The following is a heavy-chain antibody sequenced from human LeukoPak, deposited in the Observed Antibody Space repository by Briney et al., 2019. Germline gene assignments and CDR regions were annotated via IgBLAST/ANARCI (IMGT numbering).Heavy chain of an antibody. J-gene: IGHJ3*02. CDR2: IYYSLYYSGST. Sequence: SETLSLTCTVSGASISGRSYYWGWIRQPPGKGLEWIGSIYYSLYYSGSTYYNPSLKSRVTISLDTSKNQFSLKLSSVTAADTAVYYCARDGQLWLRDDAFDIWGQGTMVTVSS. CDR3: ARDGQLWLRDDAFDI. CDR1: GASISGRSYY. D-gene: IGHD5-18*01. V-gene: IGHV4-39*07.